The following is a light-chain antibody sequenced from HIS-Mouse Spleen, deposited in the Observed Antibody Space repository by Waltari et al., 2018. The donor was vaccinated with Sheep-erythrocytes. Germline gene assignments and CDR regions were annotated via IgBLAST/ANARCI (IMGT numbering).Light chain of an antibody. Sequence: DIVMTQSPDSLAVSLGERATMYCNSSQSVLYSSNNKNYLAWYQQKPGQPPKLLIYWASTRESGVPDRFSGSGSGTDFTLTISSLQAEDVAVYYCQQYYSTLTFGGGTKVEIK. CDR1: QSVLYSSNNKNY. CDR2: WAS. V-gene: IGKV4-1*01. CDR3: QQYYSTLT. J-gene: IGKJ4*01.